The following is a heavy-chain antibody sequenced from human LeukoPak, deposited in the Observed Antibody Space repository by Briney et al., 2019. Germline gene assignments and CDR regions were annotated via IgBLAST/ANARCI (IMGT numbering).Heavy chain of an antibody. CDR2: IIPIFGTA. V-gene: IGHV1-69*05. D-gene: IGHD6-13*01. J-gene: IGHJ4*02. Sequence: SVKVSCKASAGTFSSYAISWVRQAPGQGLEWMGRIIPIFGTANYAQKFQGRVTITTDESTSTAYMELSSLRSEDTAVYYCARARKRYSSSWYFDYWGQGTLVTVSS. CDR1: AGTFSSYA. CDR3: ARARKRYSSSWYFDY.